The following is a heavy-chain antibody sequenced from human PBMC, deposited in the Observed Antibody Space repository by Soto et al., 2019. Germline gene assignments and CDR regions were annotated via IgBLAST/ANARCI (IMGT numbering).Heavy chain of an antibody. CDR2: MNPNSGNT. CDR3: ARGPLGYDILTGPTPLDYYYYMDV. CDR1: GYTFTSYD. J-gene: IGHJ6*03. V-gene: IGHV1-8*01. D-gene: IGHD3-9*01. Sequence: ASVKVSCKASGYTFTSYDINWVRQVTGQGLEWMGWMNPNSGNTGYAQKFQGRVTMTRNTSISTAYMELSSLRSEDTAVYYCARGPLGYDILTGPTPLDYYYYMDVWGKGTTVTVSS.